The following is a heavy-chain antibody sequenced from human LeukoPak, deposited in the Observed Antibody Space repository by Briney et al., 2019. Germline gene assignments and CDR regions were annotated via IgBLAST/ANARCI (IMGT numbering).Heavy chain of an antibody. CDR1: GFTFSSYS. J-gene: IGHJ4*02. Sequence: GGSLRLSCAASGFTFSSYSMNWVRQAPGKGLEWVSYISSSSSTIYYADSVKGRFTISRDNAKNSLYLQMNSLRAEDTAVYYCARIVLYNYGSANFDYWGQGTLVTVSS. D-gene: IGHD3-10*01. CDR3: ARIVLYNYGSANFDY. V-gene: IGHV3-48*01. CDR2: ISSSSSTI.